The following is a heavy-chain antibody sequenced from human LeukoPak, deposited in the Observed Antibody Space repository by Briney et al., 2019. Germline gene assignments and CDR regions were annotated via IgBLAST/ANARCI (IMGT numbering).Heavy chain of an antibody. D-gene: IGHD3-22*01. V-gene: IGHV1-8*03. Sequence: ASVKVSCKASGYTFTSYDINWVRQATGQGLEWMGWMNPNSGITGYAQKFQGRVTITRNTSISTAYMELRSLRSDDTAVYYCARMMTPRLYYDSSGYYYGAFDIWGQGTMVTVSS. CDR3: ARMMTPRLYYDSSGYYYGAFDI. J-gene: IGHJ3*02. CDR2: MNPNSGIT. CDR1: GYTFTSYD.